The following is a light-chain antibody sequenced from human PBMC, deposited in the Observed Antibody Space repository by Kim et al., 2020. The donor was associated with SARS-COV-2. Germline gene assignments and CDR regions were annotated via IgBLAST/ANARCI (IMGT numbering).Light chain of an antibody. J-gene: IGLJ3*02. CDR3: NSCYSRSKHLWV. Sequence: RQTVRTTCQADSLRGYYASWYQQKPGQATVLGLYGIDNRPRGIRDRFCCSSSGNAATLTITGAQAEHEDDYYCNSCYSRSKHLWVFGGGTKLTVL. CDR1: SLRGYY. V-gene: IGLV3-19*01. CDR2: GID.